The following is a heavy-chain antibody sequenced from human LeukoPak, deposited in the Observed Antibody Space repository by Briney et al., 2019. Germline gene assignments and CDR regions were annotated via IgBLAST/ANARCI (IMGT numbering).Heavy chain of an antibody. J-gene: IGHJ6*03. Sequence: PSETLSLTCTVSGGSISSGSYYWSWIRQSAGKGLEWIGRIFTSGSTKYNPSLKSRVTISVDTSKNQFSLKLSSVTAADTAVYYCAREGKITMVRGVIRYYYMDVWGKGTTVTISS. CDR1: GGSISSGSYY. V-gene: IGHV4-61*02. CDR2: IFTSGST. CDR3: AREGKITMVRGVIRYYYMDV. D-gene: IGHD3-10*01.